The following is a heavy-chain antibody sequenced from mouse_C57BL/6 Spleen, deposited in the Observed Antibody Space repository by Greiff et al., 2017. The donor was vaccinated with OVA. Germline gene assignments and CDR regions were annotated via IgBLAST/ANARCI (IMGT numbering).Heavy chain of an antibody. CDR2: IDPEDGDT. J-gene: IGHJ2*01. Sequence: VQLQQSGAELVRPGASVKLSCTASGFNIKDYYMHWVKQRPEQGLEWIGRIDPEDGDTEYAPKFQGKATMTADTSSNTAYLQLSSLTSEDTAVYYCTTPDLITTEGFDYWGQGTTLTVSS. V-gene: IGHV14-1*01. D-gene: IGHD1-1*01. CDR3: TTPDLITTEGFDY. CDR1: GFNIKDYY.